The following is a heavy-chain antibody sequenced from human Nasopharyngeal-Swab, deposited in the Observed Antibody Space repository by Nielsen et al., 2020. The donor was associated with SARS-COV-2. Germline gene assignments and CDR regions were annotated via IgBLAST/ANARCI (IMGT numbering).Heavy chain of an antibody. D-gene: IGHD6-19*01. CDR2: IKQDGSEK. Sequence: GALRLSCAASGFTFSSYSMNWGRQATGKGLEWVANIKQDGSEKYYVDSVKGRFTISRDNAKNSLYLQMNSLRAEDTAVYYCARIGGIAVAADGFDYWGQGTLVTVSS. J-gene: IGHJ4*02. CDR3: ARIGGIAVAADGFDY. V-gene: IGHV3-7*05. CDR1: GFTFSSYS.